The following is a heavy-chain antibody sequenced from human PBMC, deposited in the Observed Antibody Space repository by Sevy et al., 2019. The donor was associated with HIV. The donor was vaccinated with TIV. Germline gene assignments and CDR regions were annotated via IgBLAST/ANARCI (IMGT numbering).Heavy chain of an antibody. CDR3: AGDSARVIVPTAGFDS. CDR2: IWYDGRTK. J-gene: IGHJ5*01. V-gene: IGHV3-33*01. D-gene: IGHD1-1*01. CDR1: GFTFRSFS. Sequence: GGSLRLSCSASGFTFRSFSMHWVRQAPGKGLEWVAAIWYDGRTKQYADSVKGRFTISRDNSKNMLNLEMNSLRAEDTALYFCAGDSARVIVPTAGFDSWGQGTVVTVSS.